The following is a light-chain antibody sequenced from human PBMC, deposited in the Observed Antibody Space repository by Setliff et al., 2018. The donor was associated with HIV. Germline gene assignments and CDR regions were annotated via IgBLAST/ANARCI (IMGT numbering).Light chain of an antibody. J-gene: IGLJ1*01. CDR3: SSYAGSKNV. Sequence: QSALAQPPSASESPGQSVTISCTGTSSDVGGFNYVSWYQQHPGKAPKLMIYEVNKRPSGVPDRFSGSKSGNTASLTVSGLQAEDEAEYYCSSYAGSKNVFGTGTKVTVL. CDR2: EVN. V-gene: IGLV2-8*01. CDR1: SSDVGGFNY.